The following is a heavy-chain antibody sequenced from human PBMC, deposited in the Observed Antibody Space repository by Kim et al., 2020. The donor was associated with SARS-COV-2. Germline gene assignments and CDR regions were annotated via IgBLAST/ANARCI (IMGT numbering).Heavy chain of an antibody. CDR2: IRSKANSYAT. D-gene: IGHD6-13*01. CDR1: GFTFSGSA. V-gene: IGHV3-73*01. J-gene: IGHJ4*02. Sequence: GGSLRLSCAASGFTFSGSAMHWVRQASGKGLEWVGRIRSKANSYATAYAASVKGRFTISRDDSKNTAYLQMNSLKTEDTAVYYCTSAPGIAAAGTGGWGQGTLVTVSS. CDR3: TSAPGIAAAGTGG.